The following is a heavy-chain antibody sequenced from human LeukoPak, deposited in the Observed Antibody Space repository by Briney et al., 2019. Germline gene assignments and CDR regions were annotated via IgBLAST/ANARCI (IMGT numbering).Heavy chain of an antibody. CDR3: ARTVGCGAGGHFDY. V-gene: IGHV3-11*03. D-gene: IGHD2-21*01. Sequence: GGSLRLSCAASGLSYSDSYMTWIRQAPGKGLEWVSYISSSGSYTNYADSVQGRFTVSRDNAKNSLFLHMTSLRDEDTAVYYCARTVGCGAGGHFDYWGQGTLVIVSS. J-gene: IGHJ4*02. CDR1: GLSYSDSY. CDR2: ISSSGSYT.